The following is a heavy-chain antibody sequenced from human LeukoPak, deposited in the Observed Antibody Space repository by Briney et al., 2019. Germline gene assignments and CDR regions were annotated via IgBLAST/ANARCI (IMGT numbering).Heavy chain of an antibody. Sequence: GGSLRLSCAASGFTFSSYGMHWVRQAPGKGLEWVAFIRYDGSNKYYADSVKGRFTISRDNSKNTLYLQMNSLRAEDTAVYYCAKDLHPYSSPYYFDYWGQGTLVTVSS. D-gene: IGHD6-6*01. V-gene: IGHV3-30*02. CDR1: GFTFSSYG. CDR3: AKDLHPYSSPYYFDY. J-gene: IGHJ4*02. CDR2: IRYDGSNK.